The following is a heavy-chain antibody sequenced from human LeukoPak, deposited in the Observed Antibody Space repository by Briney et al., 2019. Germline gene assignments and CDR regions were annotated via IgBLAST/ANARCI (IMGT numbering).Heavy chain of an antibody. J-gene: IGHJ6*02. CDR2: INHSGST. Sequence: SETLSLTCAVYGGSFSGYYWSWIRQPPGKGLEWIGEINHSGSTNYNPSLKSRVTISVDTSKNQFSLKLSSVTAADTAVYYCARDPLWFGELYGMDVWGQGTTATVSS. D-gene: IGHD3-10*01. V-gene: IGHV4-34*01. CDR1: GGSFSGYY. CDR3: ARDPLWFGELYGMDV.